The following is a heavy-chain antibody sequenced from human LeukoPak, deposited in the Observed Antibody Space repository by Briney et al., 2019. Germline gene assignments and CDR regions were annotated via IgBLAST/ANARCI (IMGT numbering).Heavy chain of an antibody. CDR2: IYYSGST. D-gene: IGHD2-2*01. CDR1: GGSISSYY. Sequence: SETLSLTCTVSGGSISSYYWSWIRQPPGKGLEWIGYIYYSGSTNYNPSLKSRVTISVETSKNQFSLKLSSVTAADTAVYYCARVKVPAAEPYFDYWGQGTLVSVSS. J-gene: IGHJ4*02. CDR3: ARVKVPAAEPYFDY. V-gene: IGHV4-59*01.